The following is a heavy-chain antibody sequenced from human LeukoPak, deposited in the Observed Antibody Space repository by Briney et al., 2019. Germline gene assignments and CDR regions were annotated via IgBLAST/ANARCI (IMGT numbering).Heavy chain of an antibody. J-gene: IGHJ4*02. D-gene: IGHD2-2*01. CDR3: ARGLILGLLGYCSGTSCYSFDY. CDR1: GFTFSSYS. V-gene: IGHV3-21*01. Sequence: GGSLRLSCAASGFTFSSYSMNWVRQVPGKGLEWVASISSSGNYIYYADSMKGRFTISRDYAKNSLYLQMNCLRAEDTAVYYCARGLILGLLGYCSGTSCYSFDYWGQGTLVTVSS. CDR2: ISSSGNYI.